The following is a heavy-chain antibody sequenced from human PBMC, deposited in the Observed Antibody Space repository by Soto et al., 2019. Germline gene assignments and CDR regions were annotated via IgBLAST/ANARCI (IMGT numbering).Heavy chain of an antibody. Sequence: PGEALKISSSCSAYSFTSYCISCLRHLPGNCLECRGRIRSRDSYTNYTPSFQYRVIIAPVHSISTSYLQWSSLKASYTAMYYCARQGGGIAAAGPYYYYYCGMDVWGQGTTVTVSS. CDR3: ARQGGGIAAAGPYYYYYCGMDV. CDR2: IRSRDSYT. D-gene: IGHD6-13*01. V-gene: IGHV5-10-1*01. CDR1: AYSFTSYC. J-gene: IGHJ6*02.